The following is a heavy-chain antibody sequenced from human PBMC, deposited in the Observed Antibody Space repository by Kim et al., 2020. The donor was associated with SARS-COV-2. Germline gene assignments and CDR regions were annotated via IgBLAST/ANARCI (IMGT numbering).Heavy chain of an antibody. V-gene: IGHV1-18*01. D-gene: IGHD3-3*01. CDR3: ARDGRFLEWLLPNWFDP. J-gene: IGHJ5*02. Sequence: ASVKVSCKASGYTFTSYGISWVRQAPGQGLEWMGWISAYNGNTNYAQKLQGRVTMTTDTSTSTAYMELRSLRSDDTAVYYCARDGRFLEWLLPNWFDPWGQGTLVTVSS. CDR1: GYTFTSYG. CDR2: ISAYNGNT.